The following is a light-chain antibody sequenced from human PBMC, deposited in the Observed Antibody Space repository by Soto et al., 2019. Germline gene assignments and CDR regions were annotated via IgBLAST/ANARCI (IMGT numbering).Light chain of an antibody. J-gene: IGLJ1*01. CDR3: SSYAGSKNYV. V-gene: IGLV2-8*01. CDR1: SSDVGGYSY. Sequence: QSALTQPPSASVSPGQSVTISCTGTSSDVGGYSYVSWYQQHPGKAPKLMIYEVSKRPSGVPDRFSGSKSGNTASLTVSGLQAEDEADYYCSSYAGSKNYVFGTGTKVTVL. CDR2: EVS.